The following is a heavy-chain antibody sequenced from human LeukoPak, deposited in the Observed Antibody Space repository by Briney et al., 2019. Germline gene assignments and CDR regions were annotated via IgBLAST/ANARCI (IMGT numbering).Heavy chain of an antibody. CDR3: ARVSGSPTPDAFDI. CDR1: GYTFTSYG. Sequence: SVKVSCKASGYTFTSYGISWVRQAPGQGLEWMGRIIPILGIANYAQKFQGRVTITADKSTSTAYMELSSLRSEDTAVYYCARVSGSPTPDAFDIWGQGTMVTVSS. D-gene: IGHD1-26*01. V-gene: IGHV1-69*04. CDR2: IIPILGIA. J-gene: IGHJ3*02.